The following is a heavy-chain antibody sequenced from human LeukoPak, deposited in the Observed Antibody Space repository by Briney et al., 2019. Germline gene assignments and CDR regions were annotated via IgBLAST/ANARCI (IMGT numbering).Heavy chain of an antibody. CDR2: IYSSGST. Sequence: SETLTLTCTASGGSISSHYWSWIRQPPGKGLEWIGYIYSSGSTNYNPSLKSRVTISVDTSKNQFSLKLSSVTAADTAVYYCARLWYSSSFWGQGTLVTVSS. CDR3: ARLWYSSSF. CDR1: GGSISSHY. D-gene: IGHD6-6*01. J-gene: IGHJ4*02. V-gene: IGHV4-59*11.